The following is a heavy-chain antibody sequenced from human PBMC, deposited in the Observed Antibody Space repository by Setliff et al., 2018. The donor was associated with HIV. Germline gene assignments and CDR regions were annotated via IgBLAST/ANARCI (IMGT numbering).Heavy chain of an antibody. Sequence: LTCTVSGDSISSYYWSWIRQPPEKGLEWIGYIYYSGSTNYNPSLKSRVTISVDTSKNQFSLKLSSVTAADTAVYYCARQVGNKVLFDSWGQGTLVTVSS. CDR2: IYYSGST. D-gene: IGHD7-27*01. J-gene: IGHJ4*02. V-gene: IGHV4-59*01. CDR3: ARQVGNKVLFDS. CDR1: GDSISSYY.